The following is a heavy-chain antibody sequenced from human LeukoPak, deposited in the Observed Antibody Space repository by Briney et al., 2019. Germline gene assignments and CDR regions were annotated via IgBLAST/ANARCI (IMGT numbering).Heavy chain of an antibody. V-gene: IGHV4-4*02. J-gene: IGHJ1*01. CDR2: SHRGGST. D-gene: IGHD2/OR15-2a*01. CDR3: ATRIRSSPL. CDR1: GFTFSSYVM. Sequence: GSLRLSCAASGFTFSSYVMTWVRQPPGKGLEWIGESHRGGSTNYNPSLKSRVTILIDKSKNQFSLELTSVSAADTAMYYCATRIRSSPLWGQGTLVTVSS.